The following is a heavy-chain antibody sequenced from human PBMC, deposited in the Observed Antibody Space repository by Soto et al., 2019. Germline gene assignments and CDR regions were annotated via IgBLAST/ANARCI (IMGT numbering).Heavy chain of an antibody. D-gene: IGHD3-22*01. V-gene: IGHV4-30-4*01. J-gene: IGHJ4*02. CDR3: VRGGNPYHYATSGPGTFDK. Sequence: QVQLQESGPGLVKPSQTLSLTCTVSGDSVSDGDSYWSWIRQPPGKALEWIGYTSFSGYTYYSPSLKSRVTISVDMSKSQFSLRLTSVTVADTAVYYCVRGGNPYHYATSGPGTFDKWGQGTLVSVSS. CDR1: GDSVSDGDSY. CDR2: TSFSGYT.